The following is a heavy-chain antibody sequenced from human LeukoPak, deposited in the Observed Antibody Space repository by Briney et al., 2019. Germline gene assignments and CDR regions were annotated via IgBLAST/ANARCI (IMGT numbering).Heavy chain of an antibody. CDR3: ARDVSGYSSSWDP. CDR2: IYYSGST. D-gene: IGHD6-13*01. V-gene: IGHV4-39*07. Sequence: SETLSLTCTVSGGSISSSSYYWGWIRQPPGKGLEWIGSIYYSGSTYYNPSLKSRVTISVDTSKNQFSLKLSSVTAADTAVYYCARDVSGYSSSWDPWGQGTLVTVSS. J-gene: IGHJ5*02. CDR1: GGSISSSSYY.